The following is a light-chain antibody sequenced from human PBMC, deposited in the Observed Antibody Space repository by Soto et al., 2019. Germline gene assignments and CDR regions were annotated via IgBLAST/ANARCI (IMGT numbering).Light chain of an antibody. CDR2: GAS. J-gene: IGKJ2*01. CDR1: QSVSSNH. Sequence: EIVLTQSPGTLSLSPGERATLSCRASQSVSSNHLAWYQQKPGQAPRLLIYGASRRATGIPDRFSGSGSGTEFTLTISRLEPEDFAVYYCQQYGSSTYTFGQGTKVEIK. CDR3: QQYGSSTYT. V-gene: IGKV3-20*01.